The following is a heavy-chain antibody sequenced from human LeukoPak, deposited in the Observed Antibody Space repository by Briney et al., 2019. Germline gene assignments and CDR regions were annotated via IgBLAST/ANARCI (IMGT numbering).Heavy chain of an antibody. D-gene: IGHD3-10*01. CDR1: GGSFSGYY. CDR2: INHSGST. J-gene: IGHJ6*02. V-gene: IGHV4-34*01. CDR3: ARRGPMVRGVIGYYYGMGV. Sequence: SETLSLTCAVYGGSFSGYYWSWIRQPPGKGLEWIGEINHSGSTNYNPSLKSRVTISVDTSKNQFSLKLSPVTAADTAVYYCARRGPMVRGVIGYYYGMGVWGQGTTVTVSS.